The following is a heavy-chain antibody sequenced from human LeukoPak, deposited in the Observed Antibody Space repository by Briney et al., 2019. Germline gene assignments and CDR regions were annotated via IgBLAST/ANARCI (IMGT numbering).Heavy chain of an antibody. Sequence: VASVRVSCKASGGTFSSYAISWVRHAPGQGREWVGGIIPIFGTANYAHKFQGRLTITADKSTSTAYMELSSLRSEDTAVYYCARDRSQLLVGATTFDYWGPGTLVTVSS. J-gene: IGHJ4*02. D-gene: IGHD1-26*01. V-gene: IGHV1-69*06. CDR3: ARDRSQLLVGATTFDY. CDR1: GGTFSSYA. CDR2: IIPIFGTA.